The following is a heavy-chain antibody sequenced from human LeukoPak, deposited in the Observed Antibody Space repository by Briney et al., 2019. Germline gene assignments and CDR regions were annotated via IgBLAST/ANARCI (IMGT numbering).Heavy chain of an antibody. CDR2: IWYDGSNK. CDR1: GFIFSSYG. V-gene: IGHV3-33*01. D-gene: IGHD2-2*02. Sequence: GRSLRLSCAASGFIFSSYGMHWVRQAPGKGLEWVAVIWYDGSNKYYADSVKGRFTISRDNSKNTLYLQMDSLRVEDTAVYYCARVLQYCSTTNCYIDYWGQGTLVTVP. J-gene: IGHJ4*02. CDR3: ARVLQYCSTTNCYIDY.